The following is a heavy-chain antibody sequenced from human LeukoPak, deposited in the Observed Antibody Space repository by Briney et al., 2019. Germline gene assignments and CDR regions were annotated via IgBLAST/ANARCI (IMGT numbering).Heavy chain of an antibody. J-gene: IGHJ4*02. CDR3: ANAGTAFDY. CDR2: ISWNSVSI. Sequence: GGSLRLSCAASGFTFDDYAMHWVRQAPGKGLEWVSGISWNSVSIGYADSVKGRFTISRDNAKNSLYLQMNSLRAEDTALYYCANAGTAFDYWGQGTLVTVSS. D-gene: IGHD1/OR15-1a*01. CDR1: GFTFDDYA. V-gene: IGHV3-9*01.